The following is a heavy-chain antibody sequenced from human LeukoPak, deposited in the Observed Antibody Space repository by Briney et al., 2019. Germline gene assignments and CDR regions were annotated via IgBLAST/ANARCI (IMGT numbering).Heavy chain of an antibody. J-gene: IGHJ4*02. V-gene: IGHV4-38-2*01. CDR2: VYYRGSS. D-gene: IGHD5-18*01. Sequence: LRLSCAASGFTFSSYAMSWVRHAPGKGLEWIGTVYYRGSSYYNPSLKSRATISVDTSKNQFSLKLSSVTAADTAIYYCARGSRGYSYGWGQGTLVTVSS. CDR1: GFTFSSYA. CDR3: ARGSRGYSYG.